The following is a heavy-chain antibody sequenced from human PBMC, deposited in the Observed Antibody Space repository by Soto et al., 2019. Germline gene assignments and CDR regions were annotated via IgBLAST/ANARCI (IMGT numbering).Heavy chain of an antibody. D-gene: IGHD5-18*01. CDR1: GYTFTRSG. Sequence: SVKVSCKASGYTFTRSGISWVRQAPGQGLEWMGWISTYNGDTNYAQTFQGRVTMTTDTSTSTVHMEVRSLRSDDTAVYYCARDKQSGYSYGSGMDVWGQGTTVTVSS. CDR2: ISTYNGDT. J-gene: IGHJ6*02. CDR3: ARDKQSGYSYGSGMDV. V-gene: IGHV1-18*01.